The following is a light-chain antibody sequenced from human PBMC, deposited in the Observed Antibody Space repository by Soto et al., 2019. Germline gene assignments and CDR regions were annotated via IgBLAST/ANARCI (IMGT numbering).Light chain of an antibody. J-gene: IGKJ4*01. V-gene: IGKV4-1*01. CDR2: WAS. CDR1: QSILYSSINKNY. Sequence: DIVMTQSPDSLAVSLGERATINCKSSQSILYSSINKNYLTWYQQKPGQPPKLLINWASTRESGVPDRFSGSGSGTDFTLTISSLQAEDVGVYFCQQYYSAPLTFGGGTKVEIK. CDR3: QQYYSAPLT.